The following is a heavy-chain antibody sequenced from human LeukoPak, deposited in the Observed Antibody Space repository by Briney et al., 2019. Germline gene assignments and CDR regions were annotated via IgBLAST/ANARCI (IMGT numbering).Heavy chain of an antibody. CDR2: ISWNSGSI. CDR3: AKAGQWELRQYFDY. V-gene: IGHV3-9*01. Sequence: GGSLRLSRAASGFTFDDYAMHWVRQAPGKGLEWVSGISWNSGSIGYADSVKGRFTISRDNAKNSLYLQMNSLRAEDTALYYCAKAGQWELRQYFDYWGQGTLVTVSS. CDR1: GFTFDDYA. J-gene: IGHJ4*02. D-gene: IGHD1-26*01.